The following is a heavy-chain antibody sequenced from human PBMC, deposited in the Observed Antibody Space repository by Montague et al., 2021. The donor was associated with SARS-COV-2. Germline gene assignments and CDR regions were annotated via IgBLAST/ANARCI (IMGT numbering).Heavy chain of an antibody. J-gene: IGHJ4*02. CDR3: AKGLQASQTTFGGIIAN. CDR1: GFPFASFA. V-gene: IGHV3-23*01. Sequence: SLRLSFAASGFPFASFAMTWVRQAPGKGLEWVSAISGDGRATYYADSVKGRLTISRDNSKNSLYQEMSSLRAEDTAVYFCAKGLQASQTTFGGIIANWGQGTLVTVSS. D-gene: IGHD3-16*02. CDR2: ISGDGRAT.